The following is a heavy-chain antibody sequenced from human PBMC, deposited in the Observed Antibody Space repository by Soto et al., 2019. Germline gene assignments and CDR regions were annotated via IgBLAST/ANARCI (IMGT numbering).Heavy chain of an antibody. Sequence: GASVKVSCKASGYTFTTYWIGWVRQMPGKGLEWMGIIYPDDSETKYSPSFQGQVTISADKSITTAYLQWNSLKASDTAMYYCARLTYGGYYFDYWGQGALVTVSS. CDR1: GYTFTTYW. D-gene: IGHD4-17*01. CDR3: ARLTYGGYYFDY. J-gene: IGHJ4*02. V-gene: IGHV5-51*01. CDR2: IYPDDSET.